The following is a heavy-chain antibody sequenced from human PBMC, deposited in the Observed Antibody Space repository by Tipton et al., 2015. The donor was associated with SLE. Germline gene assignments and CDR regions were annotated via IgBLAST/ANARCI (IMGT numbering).Heavy chain of an antibody. CDR1: GFTFSTSA. CDR3: ASSSGDGWYVGYIGP. CDR2: IWYDGSDK. J-gene: IGHJ5*02. V-gene: IGHV3-33*03. D-gene: IGHD6-19*01. Sequence: SLRLSCAASGFTFSTSAMHWVRQAPGKGLEWVAVIWYDGSDKFYADSVKGRFTISRDNSKNTVSLQMNSLRVEDTAVYYCASSSGDGWYVGYIGPWGQGTLVTVSS.